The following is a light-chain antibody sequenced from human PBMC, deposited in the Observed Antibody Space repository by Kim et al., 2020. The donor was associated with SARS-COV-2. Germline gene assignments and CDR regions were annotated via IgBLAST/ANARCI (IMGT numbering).Light chain of an antibody. J-gene: IGLJ3*02. CDR1: NIGCKS. Sequence: PGKTARITCGGNNIGCKSVHWYQQKPGQAPVQVIYYDSDRPSGIPERFSGSNSGNTATLTISRVEAGDEADYYCQVWDSSSDHPVFGGGTKLTVL. CDR2: YDS. V-gene: IGLV3-21*04. CDR3: QVWDSSSDHPV.